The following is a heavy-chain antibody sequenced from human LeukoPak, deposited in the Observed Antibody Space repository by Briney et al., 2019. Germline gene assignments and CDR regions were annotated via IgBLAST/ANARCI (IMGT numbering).Heavy chain of an antibody. V-gene: IGHV1-18*01. Sequence: ASVKVSCKASGYTFNSYAISWVRQAPGQGLEWMGWINTYNGNTNYAQKLQGRVTMTTDTSTSTAYMELRSLRSDDRAMYYCARTRAGDFWSGYYGIDYWGQGTLVTVSS. D-gene: IGHD3-3*01. CDR2: INTYNGNT. J-gene: IGHJ4*02. CDR1: GYTFNSYA. CDR3: ARTRAGDFWSGYYGIDY.